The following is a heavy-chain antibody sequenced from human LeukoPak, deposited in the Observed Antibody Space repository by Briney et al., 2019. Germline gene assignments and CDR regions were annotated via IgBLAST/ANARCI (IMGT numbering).Heavy chain of an antibody. Sequence: WETLSLTCTVSGGSISNYYWNWIRQSAGRGLELIGRIHSSGRTNYNPSLKSRVTISVDTSKNQFSLKLSSVTAADTAVYYCATSPTGVFDYWGQGTLVTVSS. CDR2: IHSSGRT. CDR1: GGSISNYY. V-gene: IGHV4-4*07. CDR3: ATSPTGVFDY. D-gene: IGHD1-14*01. J-gene: IGHJ4*02.